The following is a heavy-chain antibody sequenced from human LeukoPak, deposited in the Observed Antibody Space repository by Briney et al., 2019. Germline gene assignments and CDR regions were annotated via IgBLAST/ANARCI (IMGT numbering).Heavy chain of an antibody. V-gene: IGHV3-30*02. J-gene: IGHJ4*02. Sequence: GGSLRLSCAASEFTFRAYALTWVRQAPGKGLEWVAFIRSDGSDKNYADSVKGRFTISRDNSKNALYLQMNSLRAEDTAVYYCAKHDSSSYYWGQGTLVTVSS. CDR2: IRSDGSDK. CDR1: EFTFRAYA. CDR3: AKHDSSSYY. D-gene: IGHD3-22*01.